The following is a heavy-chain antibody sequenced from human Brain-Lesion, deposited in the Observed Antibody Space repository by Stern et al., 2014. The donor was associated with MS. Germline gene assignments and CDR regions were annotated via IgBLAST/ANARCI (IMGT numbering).Heavy chain of an antibody. Sequence: VQLGQYGGGLVKPVGSIILTSEFYGFTFNKAWMRGVRQGQRKGLGLKCEIKFNAAETEYAAPVKGRSIISRDDSKTTLFLQMNGLITEDTAVYFCGADVSYQGSGEIDFWGQGTLVTVSS. CDR2: IKFNAAET. CDR3: GADVSYQGSGEIDF. J-gene: IGHJ4*02. D-gene: IGHD3-10*01. CDR1: GFTFNKAW. V-gene: IGHV3-15*01.